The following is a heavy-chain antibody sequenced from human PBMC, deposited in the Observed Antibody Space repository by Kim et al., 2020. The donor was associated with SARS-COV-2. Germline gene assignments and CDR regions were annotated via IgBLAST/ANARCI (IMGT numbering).Heavy chain of an antibody. J-gene: IGHJ6*01. V-gene: IGHV4-59*13. Sequence: SETLSLTCTVSGGSISSYYWSWIRQPPGKGLEWIGYIYYSGSTNYNPSLKSRVTISVDTSKNQFSLKLSSVTAADTAVYFCARLALGSSGYYLDDYYGM. CDR3: ARLALGSSGYYLDDYYGM. CDR2: IYYSGST. D-gene: IGHD3-22*01. CDR1: GGSISSYY.